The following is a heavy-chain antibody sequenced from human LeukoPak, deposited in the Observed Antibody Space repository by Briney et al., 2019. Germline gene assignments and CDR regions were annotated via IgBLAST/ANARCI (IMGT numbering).Heavy chain of an antibody. CDR2: IYPGDYET. Sequence: GESLKISCEGSGYCFSNYWIGWVRQMPGKGLEWMGFIYPGDYETRYSPSFQGLVTISVDKSISTAYLQWSSLKASDTAMYYCAIPPGYCSNDCSFDHWGSGTLVTVSS. V-gene: IGHV5-51*01. CDR1: GYCFSNYW. J-gene: IGHJ4*02. D-gene: IGHD2-8*01. CDR3: AIPPGYCSNDCSFDH.